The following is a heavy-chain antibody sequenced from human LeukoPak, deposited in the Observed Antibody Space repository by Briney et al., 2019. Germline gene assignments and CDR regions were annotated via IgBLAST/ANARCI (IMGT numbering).Heavy chain of an antibody. Sequence: SETLSLTCTVSGGSISSYYWSWIRQPAGKGLEWTGRFYTSGSTNYNPSLKSRVTMSVDTSKNQFSLKLSSVTAADTAVYYCARDPNYHYDSGSHYFDYWGQGTLVTVSS. CDR1: GGSISSYY. CDR2: FYTSGST. D-gene: IGHD3-10*01. V-gene: IGHV4-4*07. CDR3: ARDPNYHYDSGSHYFDY. J-gene: IGHJ4*02.